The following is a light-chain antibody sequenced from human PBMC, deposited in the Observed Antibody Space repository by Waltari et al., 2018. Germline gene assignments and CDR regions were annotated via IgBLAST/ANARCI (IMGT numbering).Light chain of an antibody. CDR3: MQATQWPLT. CDR1: QSLVHSDGKTY. V-gene: IGKV2-30*02. CDR2: KVF. J-gene: IGKJ1*01. Sequence: QSLVHSDGKTYLNWFHQRPGQSPRRLIYKVFNRESGGPDRFSGSGSGTDFTLKISRVEAEDVGTFYCMQATQWPLTFGQGTKVEIK.